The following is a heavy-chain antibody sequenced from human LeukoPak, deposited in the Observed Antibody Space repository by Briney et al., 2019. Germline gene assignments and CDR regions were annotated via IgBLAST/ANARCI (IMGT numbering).Heavy chain of an antibody. Sequence: PSQTLSLTCAISGDSVSSNSAAWNWIRQSPSRGLERLGRTYYRSKWHTYYAASVKSRIAINRDTSKNQFSLQLNSVTPEDTAVYYCARSTGPIDYWGQGTLVTVSS. D-gene: IGHD1-1*01. J-gene: IGHJ4*02. CDR3: ARSTGPIDY. CDR2: TYYRSKWHT. CDR1: GDSVSSNSAA. V-gene: IGHV6-1*01.